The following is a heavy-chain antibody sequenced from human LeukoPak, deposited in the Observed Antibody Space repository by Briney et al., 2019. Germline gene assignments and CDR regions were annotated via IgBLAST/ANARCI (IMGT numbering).Heavy chain of an antibody. CDR1: GFTFSTYW. Sequence: WGSLRLSCAASGFTFSTYWMHWVRQAPGKGLVWVSRIKSGGSTNYADSVKGRFTISRDNAKNTVSLQMNSLRPEDTGVYYCARAPSEIGGYYPEYFRHWGQGTLVTVSS. CDR2: IKSGGST. CDR3: ARAPSEIGGYYPEYFRH. D-gene: IGHD3-22*01. V-gene: IGHV3-74*01. J-gene: IGHJ1*01.